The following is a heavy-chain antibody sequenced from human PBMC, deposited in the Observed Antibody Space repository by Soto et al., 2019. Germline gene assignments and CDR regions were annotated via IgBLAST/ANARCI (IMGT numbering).Heavy chain of an antibody. D-gene: IGHD6-13*01. CDR1: GGTFSSYA. CDR3: ARAWGYSSPLVGNYGMDV. V-gene: IGHV1-69*13. CDR2: IIPIFGTA. J-gene: IGHJ6*02. Sequence: GASVKVSCKASGGTFSSYAISWVRQAPGQGLEWMGGIIPIFGTANYAQKFQGRVTTTADESTSTAYMELSSLRSEDTAVYYCARAWGYSSPLVGNYGMDVWGQGTTVTVSS.